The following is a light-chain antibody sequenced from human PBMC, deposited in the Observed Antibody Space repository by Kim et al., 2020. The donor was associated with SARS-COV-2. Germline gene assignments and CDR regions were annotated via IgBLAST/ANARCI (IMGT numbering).Light chain of an antibody. CDR2: GKN. V-gene: IGLV3-19*01. J-gene: IGLJ1*01. CDR3: NSRDSSGNHHYV. Sequence: LGQTVRITCQGDSLRSYYASWYQQKPGQAPVLVIYGKNNRPSGIPDRFSGSSSGNTASLTITGAQAEDEADYYCNSRDSSGNHHYVFGTGTKVTVL. CDR1: SLRSYY.